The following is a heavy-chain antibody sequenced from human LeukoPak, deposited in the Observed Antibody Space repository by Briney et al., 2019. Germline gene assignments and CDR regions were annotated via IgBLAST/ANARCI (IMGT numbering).Heavy chain of an antibody. CDR2: ISWNSGSI. CDR3: ASLYAWELLLPGDRAFDI. V-gene: IGHV3-9*01. Sequence: TGGSLRLSCAASGFTFDDYAMHWVRQAPGKGLEWVSGISWNSGSIGYADSVKGRFTISRDNAKNSLYLQMNSLRAEDTAVYYCASLYAWELLLPGDRAFDIWGQGTMVTVSS. CDR1: GFTFDDYA. D-gene: IGHD1-26*01. J-gene: IGHJ3*02.